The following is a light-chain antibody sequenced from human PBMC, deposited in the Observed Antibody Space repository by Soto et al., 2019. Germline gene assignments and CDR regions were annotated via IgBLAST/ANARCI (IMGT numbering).Light chain of an antibody. J-gene: IGLJ1*01. V-gene: IGLV2-8*01. CDR3: SSYAGSNAYV. CDR2: EVS. CDR1: SSDVGGYNY. Sequence: SALTQPPSASGSPGQSVTISCTGTSSDVGGYNYVSWYQQHPGKAPKLMIYEVSKRPSGVPDRFSGSKSGNTASLTVSGLQAEDEADYYCSSYAGSNAYVFGTGTKLTVL.